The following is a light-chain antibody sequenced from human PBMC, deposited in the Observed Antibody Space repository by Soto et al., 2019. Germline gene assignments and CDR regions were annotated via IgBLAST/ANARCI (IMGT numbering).Light chain of an antibody. J-gene: IGLJ7*01. Sequence: QSALTQPASVSGSPGQSITISCTGTSSDVGAYNYVTWYQQHPGKAPKLMIYEVSNRPSGVSNRFSGSKSGNTVSLTISGLRAEDEADYYCSSRTISSTVVFGGGTQLTVL. CDR1: SSDVGAYNY. CDR2: EVS. V-gene: IGLV2-14*01. CDR3: SSRTISSTVV.